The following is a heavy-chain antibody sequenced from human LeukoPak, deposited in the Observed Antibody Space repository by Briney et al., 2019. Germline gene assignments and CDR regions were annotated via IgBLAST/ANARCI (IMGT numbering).Heavy chain of an antibody. CDR2: INPNSGGT. D-gene: IGHD4-23*01. CDR1: GYTFTGYY. Sequence: GASVKVSCKASGYTFTGYYMHWVRQAPGQGLEWMGWINPNSGGTNYAQKFQGRVTMTRDTSISTAYMELSRLRSDDTAVYYCAREKPRGNTYYFDYWGQGTLVTVSS. J-gene: IGHJ4*02. CDR3: AREKPRGNTYYFDY. V-gene: IGHV1-2*02.